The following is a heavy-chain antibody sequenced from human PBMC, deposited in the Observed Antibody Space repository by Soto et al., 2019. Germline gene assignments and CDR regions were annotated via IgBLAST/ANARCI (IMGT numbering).Heavy chain of an antibody. CDR2: IYYSGST. V-gene: IGHV4-39*02. D-gene: IGHD3-3*01. CDR3: ARDSPFASGYYRGALGFFDY. CDR1: GGSISSSSYY. J-gene: IGHJ4*02. Sequence: SETLSLTCTVSGGSISSSSYYWGWIRQPPGKGLEWIGSIYYSGSTYYNPSLKSRVTISVDTSKNQFSLKLSSVTAADTAVYYCARDSPFASGYYRGALGFFDYWGQGTLVTVSS.